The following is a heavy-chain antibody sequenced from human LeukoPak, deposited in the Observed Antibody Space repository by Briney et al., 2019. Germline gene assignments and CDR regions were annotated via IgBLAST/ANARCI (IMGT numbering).Heavy chain of an antibody. Sequence: ASVKVSCTASGYTFTSYAITWVRQAPGQGHEWMGWISAYSGNTNYAQKFQGRVTMTTDTSTSTAYMELRSLRSDDTAVYYCARELDNYDSSGYYDYWGQGTLVTVSS. D-gene: IGHD3-22*01. CDR1: GYTFTSYA. CDR2: ISAYSGNT. V-gene: IGHV1-18*01. CDR3: ARELDNYDSSGYYDY. J-gene: IGHJ4*02.